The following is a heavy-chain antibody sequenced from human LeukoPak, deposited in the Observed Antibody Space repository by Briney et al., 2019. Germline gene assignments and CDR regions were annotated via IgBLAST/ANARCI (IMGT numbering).Heavy chain of an antibody. CDR2: INQDGSEK. V-gene: IGHV3-7*01. D-gene: IGHD3-10*01. CDR3: AKGGFLVWFGELSHHYYLDV. CDR1: GFTFTTNW. Sequence: PGGSLRLSCAASGFTFTTNWMTWVRQAPGKGLEWVATINQDGSEKYYVDSVKGRFTISRDNSKNTLYLQMNSLRAEDTAVYYCAKGGFLVWFGELSHHYYLDVWGKGTTAAVSS. J-gene: IGHJ6*03.